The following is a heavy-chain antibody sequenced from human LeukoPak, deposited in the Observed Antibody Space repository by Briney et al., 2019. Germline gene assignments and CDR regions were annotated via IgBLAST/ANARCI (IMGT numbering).Heavy chain of an antibody. V-gene: IGHV3-13*01. CDR2: IGTAGDT. D-gene: IGHD2-2*01. Sequence: GGSLRPSCAASGFTFSSYDMHWVRQATGKGLEWVSAIGTAGDTYYPGSVKGRFTISRENAKNSLYLQMNSLRAGGTAVYYCARAPRGSSTTQLETSYGMDVWGQGTAVTVSS. CDR1: GFTFSSYD. CDR3: ARAPRGSSTTQLETSYGMDV. J-gene: IGHJ6*02.